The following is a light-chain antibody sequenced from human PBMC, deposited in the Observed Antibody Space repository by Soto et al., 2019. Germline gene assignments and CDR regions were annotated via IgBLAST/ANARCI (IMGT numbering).Light chain of an antibody. Sequence: EIVLTQSPGTLSLSPGERATLSCRADRSVSDTLLTWFQQKPGQAPRLLIFGTSNRAPGIPDRFSGSGSGTDFTLTISRLEPDDFAVYYCQQYGSSSYSFGQGTKLEI. CDR2: GTS. CDR3: QQYGSSSYS. CDR1: RSVSDTL. V-gene: IGKV3-20*01. J-gene: IGKJ2*01.